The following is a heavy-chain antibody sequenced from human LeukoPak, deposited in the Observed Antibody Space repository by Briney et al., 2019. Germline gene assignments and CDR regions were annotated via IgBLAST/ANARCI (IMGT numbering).Heavy chain of an antibody. CDR3: ARVRYYYGSGSYSKNYYYYYMDV. CDR1: AGSISSYY. CDR2: IYYGGRN. Sequence: SETLSLTCTVSAGSISSYYWGWIRQPPGKGLEWFGYIYYGGRNNSNPYLKSRVTISVDTCKNQFSLKLSFVTAADTAVYYCARVRYYYGSGSYSKNYYYYYMDVWGKGTTVTISS. J-gene: IGHJ6*03. V-gene: IGHV4-59*01. D-gene: IGHD3-10*01.